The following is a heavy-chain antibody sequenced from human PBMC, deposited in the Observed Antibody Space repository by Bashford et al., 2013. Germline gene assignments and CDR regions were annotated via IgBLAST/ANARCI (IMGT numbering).Heavy chain of an antibody. CDR3: AKDWEATHYFEY. V-gene: IGHV3-23*01. J-gene: IGHJ4*02. CDR2: ISGSSDNT. Sequence: VRQAPGKGLEWVSAISGSSDNTYYAGSVKGRFTISRDNSKYTLFLQMNSLRAEDTAVYYCAKDWEATHYFEYWGQGTLVTVSS. D-gene: IGHD1-1*01.